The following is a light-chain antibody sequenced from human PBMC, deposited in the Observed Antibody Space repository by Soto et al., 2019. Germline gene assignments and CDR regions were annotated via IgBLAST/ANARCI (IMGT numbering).Light chain of an antibody. CDR2: EGN. Sequence: QSVLAQPASVSGSPGQSISVSCSGSTSDVGAYLLVSWYQQHPGKAPKLIVYEGNKRPSGISHRFSGSNSGNAASLTISGLQSEDEADYYCCSYGGSGTLVLFGGGTKLTVL. CDR1: TSDVGAYLL. CDR3: CSYGGSGTLVL. J-gene: IGLJ2*01. V-gene: IGLV2-23*01.